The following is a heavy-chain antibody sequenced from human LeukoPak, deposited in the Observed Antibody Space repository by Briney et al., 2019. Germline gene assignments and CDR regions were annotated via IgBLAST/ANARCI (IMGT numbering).Heavy chain of an antibody. CDR3: ARTGGSGSLEYYYYGMDV. CDR2: IKQDGSGK. J-gene: IGHJ6*04. Sequence: GGSLRLSCAASGFTFSSYWMSWVRQAPGKGLEWVANIKQDGSGKYYVDSVKGRFTISRDNAKNSLYLQMNSLSAEDTAVYYCARTGGSGSLEYYYYGMDVWGKGTTVTVSS. CDR1: GFTFSSYW. V-gene: IGHV3-7*03. D-gene: IGHD3-10*01.